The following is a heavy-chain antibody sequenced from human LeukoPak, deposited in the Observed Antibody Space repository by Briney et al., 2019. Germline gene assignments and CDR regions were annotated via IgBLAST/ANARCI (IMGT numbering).Heavy chain of an antibody. CDR1: GGSINRNTYY. CDR2: IYNSGTT. J-gene: IGHJ4*02. CDR3: TLWDVAAIWRGAFDY. Sequence: SETLSLTCTVSGGSINRNTYYWGWIRHPPGRGLEWIGGIYNSGTTYYNPSLKSRVTISVDRSKNQFSLKLSSVTAADTAVYYCTLWDVAAIWRGAFDYWGQGTLVTVSS. V-gene: IGHV4-39*07. D-gene: IGHD6-13*01.